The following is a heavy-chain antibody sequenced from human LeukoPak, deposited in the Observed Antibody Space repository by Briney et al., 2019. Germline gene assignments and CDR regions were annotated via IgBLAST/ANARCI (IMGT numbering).Heavy chain of an antibody. Sequence: SETLSLTCAISGDSVSSSSVTWNWIRQSPSRGLEWLGRTYYRSTWYNDYAVSVRGRITVNPDTSKNQFSLHLNSVTPEDTAVYYCARRLTQYDCFDPWGQGILVTVSS. J-gene: IGHJ5*02. CDR1: GDSVSSSSVT. V-gene: IGHV6-1*01. D-gene: IGHD2-2*01. CDR2: TYYRSTWYN. CDR3: ARRLTQYDCFDP.